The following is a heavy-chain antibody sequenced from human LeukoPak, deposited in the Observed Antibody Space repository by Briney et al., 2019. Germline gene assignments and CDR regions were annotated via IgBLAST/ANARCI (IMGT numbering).Heavy chain of an antibody. CDR1: GLTFNSSW. CDR3: ARDLAYSRLDY. D-gene: IGHD5-18*01. CDR2: INPDGNKK. J-gene: IGHJ4*02. Sequence: GGSLRLSCAVSGLTFNSSWMDWVRQAPGKGLEWVASINPDGNKKYSADSVKGRFTISRDNAENSLYLQMNSLRVEDTAFYYCARDLAYSRLDYWGQGMLVTVSS. V-gene: IGHV3-7*01.